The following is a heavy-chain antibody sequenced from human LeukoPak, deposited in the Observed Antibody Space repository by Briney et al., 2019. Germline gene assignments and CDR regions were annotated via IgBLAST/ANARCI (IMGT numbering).Heavy chain of an antibody. CDR1: GSSISSSTW. J-gene: IGHJ1*01. Sequence: SGTLSLTCAVSGSSISSSTWWSWVRQPPGKGLEWIGEIYHSGSTNYNSSLMSRVTISVDKSKNRFSLKLNSVTAADTAVYYCARKTYGGYRDFQHWGQGTLVTVSS. CDR2: IYHSGST. D-gene: IGHD5-12*01. CDR3: ARKTYGGYRDFQH. V-gene: IGHV4-4*02.